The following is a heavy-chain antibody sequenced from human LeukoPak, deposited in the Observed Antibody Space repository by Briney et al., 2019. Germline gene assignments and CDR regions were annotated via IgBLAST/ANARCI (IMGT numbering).Heavy chain of an antibody. Sequence: PSRTLSLTCAVSGGSISSSNWWSWVRQPPGKGLEWIGEIYRSGSTNYNPSLKSRVTISVDKSKNQFSLKLSSVTAADTAVYYCARAAVPGGQGVYNWFDPWGQGTLVTVSS. CDR3: ARAAVPGGQGVYNWFDP. J-gene: IGHJ5*02. V-gene: IGHV4-4*02. D-gene: IGHD2-15*01. CDR1: GGSISSSNW. CDR2: IYRSGST.